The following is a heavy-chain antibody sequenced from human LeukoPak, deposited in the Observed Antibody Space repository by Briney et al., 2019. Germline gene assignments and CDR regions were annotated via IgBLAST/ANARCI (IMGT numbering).Heavy chain of an antibody. V-gene: IGHV3-23*01. CDR3: ARDNVSDFDY. CDR1: GFTFSSYA. J-gene: IGHJ4*02. CDR2: IRGSGGST. Sequence: GGSLRLSCAASGFTFSSYAMSWVRQAPGKGLEWVSAIRGSGGSTYYADSVKGRFTISRDNSKNTLYLQMNSLRAEDTAVYYCARDNVSDFDYWGQGTLVTVSS. D-gene: IGHD2-8*01.